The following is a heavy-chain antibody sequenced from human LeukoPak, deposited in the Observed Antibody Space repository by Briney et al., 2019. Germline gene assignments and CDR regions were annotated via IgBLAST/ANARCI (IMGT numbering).Heavy chain of an antibody. V-gene: IGHV1-18*01. J-gene: IGHJ4*02. Sequence: ASVKVSCKASGYTFTNYGISWVRQAPGQGLEWMGWISAYNGNTNYAQKFQGRVTVTTDTSTSTAYMEVRSLRSDDTAVYYCAVTPGIAVAGTDPLFDYWGQGTLVTVSS. CDR3: AVTPGIAVAGTDPLFDY. CDR1: GYTFTNYG. CDR2: ISAYNGNT. D-gene: IGHD6-19*01.